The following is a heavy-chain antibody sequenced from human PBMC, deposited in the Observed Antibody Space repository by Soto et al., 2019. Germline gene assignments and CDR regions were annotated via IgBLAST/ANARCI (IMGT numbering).Heavy chain of an antibody. D-gene: IGHD6-6*01. Sequence: QVQLVQSEAEVKKPAASVKVSCKASGYTFTSYGTSQVRQAPGQGLEWMGWISAYNGNTNYAQKLQGRVTMTTDTSTSTAYMELRSLRSDDTAVYYCASSSSIAALSWFDPWGQGTLVTVSS. J-gene: IGHJ5*02. CDR1: GYTFTSYG. V-gene: IGHV1-18*04. CDR3: ASSSSIAALSWFDP. CDR2: ISAYNGNT.